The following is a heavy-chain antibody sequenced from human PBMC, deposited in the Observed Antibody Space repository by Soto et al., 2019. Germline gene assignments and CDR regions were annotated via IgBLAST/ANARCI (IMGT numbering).Heavy chain of an antibody. CDR3: AASGGYFDY. CDR2: ISSSSSTI. V-gene: IGHV3-48*01. Sequence: GGSLRLSCAASGFTFSDYSMNWVRQAPGKGLEWVSHISSSSSTIFYADSVKGRFTISRDNAKNSLYMQMNSLRAEDTAVYYCAASGGYFDYWGQGTLVTVSS. J-gene: IGHJ4*02. CDR1: GFTFSDYS.